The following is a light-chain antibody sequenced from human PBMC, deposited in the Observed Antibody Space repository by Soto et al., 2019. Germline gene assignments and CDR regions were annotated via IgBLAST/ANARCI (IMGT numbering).Light chain of an antibody. V-gene: IGLV1-51*01. CDR1: NSNIGNND. CDR3: GTWDNSLSAGL. CDR2: DND. Sequence: QSVLTQPPSVSAAPGQKVTISCSGSNSNIGNNDVSWYQQVPGTAPKLLIYDNDKRPSAIHDRFSGSKSGTSATLDITGLQTGDEADYYCGTWDNSLSAGLFGGGTKLTVL. J-gene: IGLJ3*02.